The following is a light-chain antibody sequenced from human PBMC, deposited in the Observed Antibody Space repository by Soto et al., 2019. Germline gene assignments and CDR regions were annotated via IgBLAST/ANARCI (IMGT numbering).Light chain of an antibody. V-gene: IGLV2-14*01. CDR1: SSDVGGYIS. CDR3: SSYTSSSTYV. CDR2: EVS. J-gene: IGLJ1*01. Sequence: ALTQPASVSGSPGQSITISCTGTSSDVGGYISVSWYQQHPGKAPKLMIYEVSNRPSGVSSRFSGSKSGNTASLTISGLQAEDESDYYCSSYTSSSTYVFGTGTKVAGL.